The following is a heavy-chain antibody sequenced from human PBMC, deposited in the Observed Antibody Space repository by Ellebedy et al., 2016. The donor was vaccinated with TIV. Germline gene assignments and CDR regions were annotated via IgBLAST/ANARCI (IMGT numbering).Heavy chain of an antibody. J-gene: IGHJ4*02. D-gene: IGHD5-18*01. CDR3: AKDLRWIPLADVFDY. CDR1: GFTFSNYT. CDR2: TSGSGATS. V-gene: IGHV3-23*01. Sequence: GESLKISXATSGFTFSNYTMNWVRQAPGKGLEWVSSTSGSGATSHYGDSVRGRFTISRDNSKNTLYLQMTSLRADDTAVYYCAKDLRWIPLADVFDYWGQGTLVTVSS.